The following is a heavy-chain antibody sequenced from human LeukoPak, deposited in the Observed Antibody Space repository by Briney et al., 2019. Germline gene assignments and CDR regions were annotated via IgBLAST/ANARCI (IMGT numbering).Heavy chain of an antibody. J-gene: IGHJ6*03. CDR1: GGTFSSYA. V-gene: IGHV1-69*06. CDR2: IIPIFGTT. Sequence: SVKVSCKASGGTFSSYAISWVRQAPGQGLEWMGGIIPIFGTTNYAQKFQDRVTITADKSTSTAYMELSSLRSDDTAVYYCARGAAPPIYYMDVWGKGTTVTVS. CDR3: ARGAAPPIYYMDV.